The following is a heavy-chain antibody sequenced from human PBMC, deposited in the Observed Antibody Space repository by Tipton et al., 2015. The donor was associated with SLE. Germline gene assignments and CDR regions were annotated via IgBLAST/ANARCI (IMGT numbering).Heavy chain of an antibody. CDR1: GGSISSYY. CDR3: ARLGYCSGGSCYNWYFDL. D-gene: IGHD2-15*01. CDR2: IYYSGST. J-gene: IGHJ2*01. V-gene: IGHV4-59*08. Sequence: LRLSCTVSGGSISSYYWSWIRQPPGKGLEWIGYIYYSGSTNYNPSLKSRVTISVDTSKNQFSLKLSSVTAADTAVYYCARLGYCSGGSCYNWYFDLWGRGTLVTVSS.